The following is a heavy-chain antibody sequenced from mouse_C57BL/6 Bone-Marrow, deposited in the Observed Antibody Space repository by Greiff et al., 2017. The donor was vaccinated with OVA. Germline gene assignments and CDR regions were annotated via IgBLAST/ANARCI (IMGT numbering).Heavy chain of an antibody. CDR3: ARGLGPWFAY. J-gene: IGHJ3*01. CDR1: GYSITSGYD. Sequence: EVQVVESGPGMVKPSQSLSLTCTVTGYSITSGYDWHWIRHFPGNKLEWMGYISYSGSTNYNPSLKSRISITHDTSKNHFFLKLNSVTTEDTATYYCARGLGPWFAYWGQGTLVTVSA. V-gene: IGHV3-1*01. CDR2: ISYSGST. D-gene: IGHD4-1*01.